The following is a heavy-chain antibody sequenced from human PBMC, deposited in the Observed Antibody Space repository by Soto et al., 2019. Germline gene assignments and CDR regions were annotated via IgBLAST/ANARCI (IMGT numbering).Heavy chain of an antibody. D-gene: IGHD6-13*01. CDR3: ARGRGSQREQQLVPIDY. Sequence: QVQLQQWGAGLLKPSETLSLTCAVYGGSFSGYYWSWIRQPPGKGLEWIGEINHSGSTNYNPYLKRRDTISVDTFKNQLSLKLSSVTAADTAVYYCARGRGSQREQQLVPIDYWGQGTLVTVSS. J-gene: IGHJ4*02. V-gene: IGHV4-34*01. CDR2: INHSGST. CDR1: GGSFSGYY.